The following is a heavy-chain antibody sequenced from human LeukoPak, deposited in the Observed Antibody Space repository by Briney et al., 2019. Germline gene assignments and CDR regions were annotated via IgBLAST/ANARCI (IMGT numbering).Heavy chain of an antibody. J-gene: IGHJ4*02. CDR2: IKEDGSEK. D-gene: IGHD3-10*01. V-gene: IGHV3-7*01. Sequence: GGSLRLSCAASRFTFSTDWMSWFRQAPGKGLEWVANIKEDGSEKYYVDSVKGRFTISRDNPKNSVHLQMNSLRAEDTAVYYCARETPYYYFDYWGQGTLVTVSS. CDR3: ARETPYYYFDY. CDR1: RFTFSTDW.